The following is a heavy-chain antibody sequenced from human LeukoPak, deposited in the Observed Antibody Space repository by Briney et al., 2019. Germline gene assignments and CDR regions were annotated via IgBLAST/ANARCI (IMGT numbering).Heavy chain of an antibody. V-gene: IGHV4-59*01. Sequence: PSETLSLTCTVSGGSISSYYWSWIRQPPGKGLEWIGYIYYSGSTNYNPSLKSRVTISVDTSKNQFSLKLSSVTAADTAVYYCARRDYDILTGPPFSWFDPWGQGTLVTVSS. CDR2: IYYSGST. J-gene: IGHJ5*02. CDR3: ARRDYDILTGPPFSWFDP. D-gene: IGHD3-9*01. CDR1: GGSISSYY.